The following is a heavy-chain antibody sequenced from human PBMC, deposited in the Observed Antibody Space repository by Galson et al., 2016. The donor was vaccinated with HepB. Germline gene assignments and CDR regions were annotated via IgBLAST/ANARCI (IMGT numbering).Heavy chain of an antibody. V-gene: IGHV5-51*01. CDR1: GYSLTKYW. CDR2: IYPGDSDT. CDR3: ASSWGSSWYFDL. J-gene: IGHJ2*01. D-gene: IGHD7-27*01. Sequence: QSGAEVKKPGESLKISCKGSGYSLTKYWIGWVRQLPGKGLEWMGIIYPGDSDTRYSPSFQGQVAISADKSINTVYLQWSRLKASDTAMYYCASSWGSSWYFDLWGRGTVVTASP.